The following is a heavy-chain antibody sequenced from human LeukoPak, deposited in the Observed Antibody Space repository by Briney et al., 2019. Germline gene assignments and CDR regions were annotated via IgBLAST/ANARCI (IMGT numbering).Heavy chain of an antibody. V-gene: IGHV4-34*01. J-gene: IGHJ6*02. CDR2: INHSGST. D-gene: IGHD2-2*01. CDR1: GGTFSGYY. CDR3: ARGGGSSSYYYGMDV. Sequence: PSETLSLTCAVYGGTFSGYYWSWIRQPPGKGLEWLGEINHSGSTNYNPSLKSRVTISVDTSKNQFSLKLSSVTAADTAVYYCARGGGSSSYYYGMDVWGQGTTVTVSS.